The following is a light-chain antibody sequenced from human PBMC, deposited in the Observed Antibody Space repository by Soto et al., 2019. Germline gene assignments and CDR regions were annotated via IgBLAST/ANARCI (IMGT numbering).Light chain of an antibody. Sequence: DIQMTQSPSSLSASVGDRVTITCRASQTIRYSLNWYQQKPGKAPKVLIYDASTLQSGVPPRFSGSGSGTYFALTISSLQPEDFATYYCHQSAGSRTWTFGQGTRVEAK. V-gene: IGKV1-39*01. CDR1: QTIRYS. J-gene: IGKJ1*01. CDR2: DAS. CDR3: HQSAGSRTWT.